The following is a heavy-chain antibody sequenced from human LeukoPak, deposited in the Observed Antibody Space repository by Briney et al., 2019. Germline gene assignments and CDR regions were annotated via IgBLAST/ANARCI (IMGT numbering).Heavy chain of an antibody. CDR1: GFTFSDYS. D-gene: IGHD1-26*01. J-gene: IGHJ4*02. V-gene: IGHV3-48*04. Sequence: GGSLRLSCAASGFTFSDYSMNWVRQAPGKGLEWVSYISRGHTTMYYGDSVKGRFTISRDNAKNTLHLQMKSLTVEDTAVYYCAKGGSYTIDYWGQGILVSVSS. CDR2: ISRGHTTM. CDR3: AKGGSYTIDY.